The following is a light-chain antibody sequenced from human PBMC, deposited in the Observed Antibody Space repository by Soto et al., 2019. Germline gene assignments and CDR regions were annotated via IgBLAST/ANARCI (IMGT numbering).Light chain of an antibody. J-gene: IGKJ5*01. Sequence: EIVLPQSPATLSLSPGESATLSCRASQSVSSYLAWYQQKPGQAPRLLIYDASNRATGIPARFSGSGSGTDFTLTISSLEPEDFAVYYCQQRSNWPPITFGQGNDWRL. CDR3: QQRSNWPPIT. V-gene: IGKV3-11*01. CDR1: QSVSSY. CDR2: DAS.